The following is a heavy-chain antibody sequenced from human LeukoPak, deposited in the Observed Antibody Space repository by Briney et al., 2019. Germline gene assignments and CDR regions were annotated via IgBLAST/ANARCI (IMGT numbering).Heavy chain of an antibody. CDR1: GYSFTSYW. V-gene: IGHV5-51*01. CDR2: IYPGDSDT. CDR3: ARGLSPPLGDIVVVPAAIGWFDP. Sequence: GESLKISCKGSGYSFTSYWIGWVRQMPGKGLEWMGIIYPGDSDTRHSPSFQGQVTISADKYISTAYLQWSSLKASDTAMYYCARGLSPPLGDIVVVPAAIGWFDPWGQGTLVTVSS. D-gene: IGHD2-2*02. J-gene: IGHJ5*02.